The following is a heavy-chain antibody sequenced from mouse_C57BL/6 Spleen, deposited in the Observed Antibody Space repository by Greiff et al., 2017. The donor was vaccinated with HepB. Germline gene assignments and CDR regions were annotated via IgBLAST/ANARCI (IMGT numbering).Heavy chain of an antibody. J-gene: IGHJ3*01. CDR2: ISSGGDYI. Sequence: EVHLVESGEGLVKPGGSLKLSCAASGFTFSSYAMSWVRQTPEKRLEWVAYISSGGDYIYYADTVKGRFTISRDNARNTLYLQMSSLKSEDTAMYYCTRGGGGWAWFAYWGQGTLVTVSA. D-gene: IGHD1-2*01. CDR1: GFTFSSYA. CDR3: TRGGGGWAWFAY. V-gene: IGHV5-9-1*02.